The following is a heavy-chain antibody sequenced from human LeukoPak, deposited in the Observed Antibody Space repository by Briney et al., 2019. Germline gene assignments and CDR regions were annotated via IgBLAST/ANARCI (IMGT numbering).Heavy chain of an antibody. CDR2: IYYSGTT. CDR3: ARLPYCSGGSCYPGSDAFDI. D-gene: IGHD2-15*01. J-gene: IGHJ3*02. V-gene: IGHV4-31*02. CDR1: GGSFSSGAYY. Sequence: SQILSLTCTVSGGSFSSGAYYWSWIRQHPGKGLEWIGYIYYSGTTYYNPSLKSRVTISVDTSKNQFSLKLSSVTAADTAVYHCARLPYCSGGSCYPGSDAFDIWGQGTMVTVSS.